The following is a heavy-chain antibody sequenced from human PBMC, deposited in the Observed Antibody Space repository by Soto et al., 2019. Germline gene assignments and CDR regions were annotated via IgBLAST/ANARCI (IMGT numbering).Heavy chain of an antibody. J-gene: IGHJ4*02. V-gene: IGHV4-4*02. CDR3: ARDGSYGPPTDY. CDR1: GGSISSSNW. D-gene: IGHD1-26*01. CDR2: IYHSGST. Sequence: QVQLQESGPGLVKPSGTLSLTCAVSGGSISSSNWWSWVRQPPGKGLEWIGEIYHSGSTNYNPSLKRRXXIXVXXSKNQFSLKLSSVTAADTAVYYCARDGSYGPPTDYWGQGTLVTVSS.